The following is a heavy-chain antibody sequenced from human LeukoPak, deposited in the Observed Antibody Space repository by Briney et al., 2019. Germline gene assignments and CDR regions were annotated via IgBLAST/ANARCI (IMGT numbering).Heavy chain of an antibody. J-gene: IGHJ4*02. V-gene: IGHV4-4*09. CDR3: VRPGQSNWWVYFNY. D-gene: IGHD2-15*01. Sequence: SSETLSLACTVSGGSSSTYYWTWIRQPPGKGLEWIGYIHTSGSTNYNPSLKSRVTMLVDTSKNQFSLRLSSVTAADTAVYYCVRPGQSNWWVYFNYWGQGTVVTVSS. CDR1: GGSSSTYY. CDR2: IHTSGST.